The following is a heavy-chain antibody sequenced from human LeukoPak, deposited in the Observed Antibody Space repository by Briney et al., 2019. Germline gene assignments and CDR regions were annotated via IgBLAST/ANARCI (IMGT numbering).Heavy chain of an antibody. Sequence: GGSLRLSCTASGFTFSSYEMNWVRQAPGKGLEWVSYISNTGSTIYYADSVKGRFTISRDNAKNSLYLQMNSLRAEDTAAYYCARGGAADYWGQGTLVTVSS. CDR1: GFTFSSYE. V-gene: IGHV3-48*03. CDR3: ARGGAADY. D-gene: IGHD1-26*01. CDR2: ISNTGSTI. J-gene: IGHJ4*02.